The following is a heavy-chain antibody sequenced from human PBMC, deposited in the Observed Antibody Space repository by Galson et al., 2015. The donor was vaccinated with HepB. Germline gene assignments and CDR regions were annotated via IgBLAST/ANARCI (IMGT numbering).Heavy chain of an antibody. Sequence: SLRLSCAASGFTFSSYSMNWVRQAPGKGLEWVSSISSSSSYIYYADSVKGRFTISRDNAKNSLYLQMNSLRAEDTAVYYCARGGPLATRAFDIWGQGTMVTVSS. J-gene: IGHJ3*02. V-gene: IGHV3-21*01. CDR1: GFTFSSYS. D-gene: IGHD5-24*01. CDR3: ARGGPLATRAFDI. CDR2: ISSSSSYI.